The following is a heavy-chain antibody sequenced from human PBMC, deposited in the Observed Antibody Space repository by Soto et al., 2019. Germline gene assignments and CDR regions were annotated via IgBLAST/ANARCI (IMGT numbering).Heavy chain of an antibody. J-gene: IGHJ6*02. V-gene: IGHV3-9*01. CDR3: AKVQDYGGNYNF. CDR2: INWNSVNI. D-gene: IGHD4-17*01. Sequence: GGSLRLSCAASGFTFDDYTMHWVRQVPGKGLEWVAGINWNSVNIAYADSVKGRFTISRDNAKNALYLQMNSLRPEDTALYYCAKVQDYGGNYNFWGQGTAVTVSS. CDR1: GFTFDDYT.